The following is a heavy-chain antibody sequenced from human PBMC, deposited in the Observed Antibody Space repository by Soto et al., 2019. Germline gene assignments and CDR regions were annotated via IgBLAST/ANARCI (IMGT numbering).Heavy chain of an antibody. D-gene: IGHD3-10*01. V-gene: IGHV1-69*01. Sequence: QVQLVQSGAEVKKPGSSVKVSCKASGGTFSSYAISWVRQAPGQGLEWMGGIIPIFGTANYAQKFQGRVTITADESTSTAYMELSSLRSVDTAVYYCARQKYYYGSGSNYYGMDVWGQGTTVTVSS. CDR1: GGTFSSYA. J-gene: IGHJ6*02. CDR2: IIPIFGTA. CDR3: ARQKYYYGSGSNYYGMDV.